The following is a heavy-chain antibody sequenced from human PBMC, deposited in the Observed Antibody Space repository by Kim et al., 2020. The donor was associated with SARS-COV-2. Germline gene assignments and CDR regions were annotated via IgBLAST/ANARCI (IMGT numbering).Heavy chain of an antibody. J-gene: IGHJ4*02. V-gene: IGHV4-39*07. CDR3: ERLMPLLWYGEVEIDY. Sequence: SLKSRVPTSVDTSKNQFSLKLSSVTAADTAVYYCERLMPLLWYGEVEIDYWGQGTLVTVSS. D-gene: IGHD3-10*01.